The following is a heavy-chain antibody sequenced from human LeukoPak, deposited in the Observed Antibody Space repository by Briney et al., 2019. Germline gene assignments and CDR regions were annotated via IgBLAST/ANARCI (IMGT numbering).Heavy chain of an antibody. V-gene: IGHV3-30-3*01. J-gene: IGHJ4*02. CDR3: AKDDATVS. Sequence: PGGSLRLSCAASGFTFSSYAMHWVRQAPGKGLEWVAVISYDGSNKYYADSVKGRFTISRDNSKNTLYPQMNSLRAEDTAVYYCAKDDATVSWGQGTLVTVSS. CDR2: ISYDGSNK. D-gene: IGHD4-17*01. CDR1: GFTFSSYA.